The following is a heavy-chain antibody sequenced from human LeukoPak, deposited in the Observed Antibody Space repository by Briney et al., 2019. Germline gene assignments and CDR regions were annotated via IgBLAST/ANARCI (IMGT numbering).Heavy chain of an antibody. J-gene: IGHJ4*02. V-gene: IGHV3-30-3*01. CDR2: LSSDGSIK. D-gene: IGHD3-22*01. CDR1: GFTFNNYA. CDR3: AKVALARDYYDSSGYYFDY. Sequence: GGSLRLSCAASGFTFNNYAFHWVRQAPGKGLEWVAVLSSDGSIKYHADSVKGRFTISRDNSRNTLYLQLNTLRAEDTAVYYCAKVALARDYYDSSGYYFDYWGQGTLVTVSS.